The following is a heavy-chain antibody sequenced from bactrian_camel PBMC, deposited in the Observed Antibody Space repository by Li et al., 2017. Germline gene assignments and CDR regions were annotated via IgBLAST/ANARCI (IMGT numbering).Heavy chain of an antibody. J-gene: IGHJ4*01. CDR2: IPRNGLP. CDR1: GTFTVPLC. V-gene: IGHV3S53*01. D-gene: IGHD2*01. Sequence: VQAGGSLRLSCVVTGTFTVPLCMGWYRQGPGQEREEIVRIPRNGLPRYASSTQGRFTVSKDNAGNILYLQMTDLQPEDTAMYYCAAKWSIGGRWSDQNMWNYWGQGTQVTVS. CDR3: AAKWSIGGRWSDQNMWNY.